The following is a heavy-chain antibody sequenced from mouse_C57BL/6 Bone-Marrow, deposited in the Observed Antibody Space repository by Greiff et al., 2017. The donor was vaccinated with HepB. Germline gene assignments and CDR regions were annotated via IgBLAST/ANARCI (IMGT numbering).Heavy chain of an antibody. Sequence: VQLQQSGPELVKPGASVKISCKASGYTFTDYYMNWVKQSHGKSLEWIGDINPNNGGTSYNQKFKGKATLTVDKSSSTAYMELRSLTSEDSAVYYCAKRAVVATRYYFDYWGQGTTLTVSS. V-gene: IGHV1-26*01. CDR1: GYTFTDYY. CDR3: AKRAVVATRYYFDY. D-gene: IGHD1-1*01. J-gene: IGHJ2*01. CDR2: INPNNGGT.